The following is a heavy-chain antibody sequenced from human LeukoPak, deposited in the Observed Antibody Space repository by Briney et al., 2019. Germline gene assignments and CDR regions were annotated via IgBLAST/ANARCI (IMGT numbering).Heavy chain of an antibody. J-gene: IGHJ4*02. CDR2: IRSKAYGGTT. V-gene: IGHV3-49*04. Sequence: GGSLRLSCIASGFTFGDYAMSWVRQAPGKGLEWVGFIRSKAYGGTTDYAASVKGRFTISRDDSKSIAYLQMNSLKTEDTAVYYCTRAAYDTSGYYRPPFDYWGQGTLVTVSS. CDR1: GFTFGDYA. CDR3: TRAAYDTSGYYRPPFDY. D-gene: IGHD3-22*01.